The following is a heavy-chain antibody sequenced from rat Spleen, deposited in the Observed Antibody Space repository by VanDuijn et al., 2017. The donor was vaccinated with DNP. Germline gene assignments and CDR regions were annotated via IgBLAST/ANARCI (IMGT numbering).Heavy chain of an antibody. CDR3: ARDRYNYFDY. V-gene: IGHV5-31*01. Sequence: EVQLVESGGDLVQPGRSLKLSCVASGFTFNNYWMTWIRQVPGKGLEWVASITSSGGSTYYPDSVKGRFTISRDNAKNTLYLQMNSLRSEDTATYYCARDRYNYFDYWGQGVMVTVSS. J-gene: IGHJ2*01. CDR2: ITSSGGST. D-gene: IGHD1-5*01. CDR1: GFTFNNYW.